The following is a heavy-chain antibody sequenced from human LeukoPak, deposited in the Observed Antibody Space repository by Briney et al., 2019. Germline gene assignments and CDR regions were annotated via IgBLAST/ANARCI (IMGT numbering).Heavy chain of an antibody. CDR3: ATALSSGWYYFDY. Sequence: GASVKVSCKVSGDTLTELSMHWVRQAPGKGLEWMGGFDPEDGETIYAQKFQGRVTMTEDTSTDTAYMELSSLRSEDTAVYYCATALSSGWYYFDYWGQGTLVTVSS. V-gene: IGHV1-24*01. J-gene: IGHJ4*02. CDR2: FDPEDGET. D-gene: IGHD6-19*01. CDR1: GDTLTELS.